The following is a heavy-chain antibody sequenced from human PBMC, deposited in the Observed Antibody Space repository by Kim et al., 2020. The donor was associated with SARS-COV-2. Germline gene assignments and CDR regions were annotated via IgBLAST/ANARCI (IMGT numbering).Heavy chain of an antibody. J-gene: IGHJ5*02. D-gene: IGHD6-13*01. CDR3: ASVSSSWYYP. V-gene: IGHV3-48*03. Sequence: STRNYADSVKGRFTISRDNAKNSLYLQMNSLRAEDTAVYYCASVSSSWYYPWGQGTLVTVSS. CDR2: STR.